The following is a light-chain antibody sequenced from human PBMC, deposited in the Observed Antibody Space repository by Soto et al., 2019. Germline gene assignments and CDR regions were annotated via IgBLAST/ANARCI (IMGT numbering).Light chain of an antibody. J-gene: IGKJ1*01. CDR3: QQYNSFTWT. CDR2: DAS. Sequence: DIQMTQSPSTLSASVGDRVTITCRASQSISTWLAWYQQEPGKAPNLLIYDASSLKSGVPSRFSGSGSGTEFTLTISSLQPDDFATYYCQQYNSFTWTFGQGTKVELK. V-gene: IGKV1-5*01. CDR1: QSISTW.